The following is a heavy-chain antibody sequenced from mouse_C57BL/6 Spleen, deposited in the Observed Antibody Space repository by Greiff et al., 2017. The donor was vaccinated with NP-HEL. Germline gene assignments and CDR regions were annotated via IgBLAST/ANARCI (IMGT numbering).Heavy chain of an antibody. CDR2: TNPTNGRT. CDR1: GYTFTSYW. V-gene: IGHV1S81*02. D-gene: IGHD1-1*01. Sequence: QVQLQQPGAELVKAGASVKMSCKASGYTFTSYWMHWVKQRLGQGLEWFAETNPTNGRTYYNEKFKSKAKLTVDKYSSTAYMLLSGPTFEDSAVYYCARIKKIVATYIDYWGQGTTLTVSS. J-gene: IGHJ2*01. CDR3: ARIKKIVATYIDY.